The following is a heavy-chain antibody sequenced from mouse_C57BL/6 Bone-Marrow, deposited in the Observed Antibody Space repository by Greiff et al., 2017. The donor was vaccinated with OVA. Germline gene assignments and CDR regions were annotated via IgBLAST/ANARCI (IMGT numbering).Heavy chain of an antibody. CDR1: GYTFTDYA. CDR3: ARWDDYGLFAY. D-gene: IGHD1-2*01. V-gene: IGHV1-67*01. J-gene: IGHJ3*01. CDR2: ISPYYGDA. Sequence: VQLQQSGPELVRPGVSVKISCKGSGYTFTDYAMHWVKQSPAQSLEWIGVISPYYGDASYNQKFKGKATMTVDKSSSTAYMELARLTSEDSAVYYGARWDDYGLFAYWGQGTLVTVSA.